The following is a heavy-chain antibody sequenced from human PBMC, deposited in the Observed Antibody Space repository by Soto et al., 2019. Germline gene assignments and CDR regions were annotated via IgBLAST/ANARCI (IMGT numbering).Heavy chain of an antibody. V-gene: IGHV3-21*01. CDR2: ISSSSSYI. D-gene: IGHD3-3*01. J-gene: IGHJ5*02. CDR1: GFTFSSYS. CDR3: ARDHYYDFWSGLYSWFDP. Sequence: PGGSLRLSCAASGFTFSSYSMNWVRQAPGKGLEWVSSISSSSSYIYYADSVKGRFTISRDNAKNSLYLQMNSLRAEDTAVYYCARDHYYDFWSGLYSWFDPWGQGTLVTVSS.